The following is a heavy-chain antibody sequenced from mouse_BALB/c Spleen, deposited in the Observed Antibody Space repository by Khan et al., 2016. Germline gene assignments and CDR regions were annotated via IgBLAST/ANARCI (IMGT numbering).Heavy chain of an antibody. CDR3: TRGKSLGYDGGIYAMDY. CDR1: GFTFNNYW. J-gene: IGHJ4*01. Sequence: EVKLEESGGGLVQPGRSMKLSCVASGFTFNNYWMNWVRQSPEKGLEWLAEIRLKSNNYAIHYAESVKGRLSISRDDSQSSVYLQMTNLRPEDTGIYYCTRGKSLGYDGGIYAMDYWGQGTSVTVSS. D-gene: IGHD2-2*01. CDR2: IRLKSNNYAI. V-gene: IGHV6-6*02.